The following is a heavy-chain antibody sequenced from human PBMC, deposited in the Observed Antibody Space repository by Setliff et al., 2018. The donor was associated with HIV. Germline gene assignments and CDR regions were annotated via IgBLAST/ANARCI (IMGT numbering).Heavy chain of an antibody. Sequence: SVKVSCKTSGGTFSSYAISWVRQAPGQGLEWMGGIIPIFGTANYAQKFQGRVTITADESTSTAYMELSSLRSEDTAVYYCAVNYDSSGYYGRHFDYWGQGTLVTVSS. CDR1: GGTFSSYA. V-gene: IGHV1-69*13. CDR3: AVNYDSSGYYGRHFDY. D-gene: IGHD3-22*01. CDR2: IIPIFGTA. J-gene: IGHJ4*02.